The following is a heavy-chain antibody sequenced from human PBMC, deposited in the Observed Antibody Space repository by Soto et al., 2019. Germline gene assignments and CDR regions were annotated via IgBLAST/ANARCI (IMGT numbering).Heavy chain of an antibody. D-gene: IGHD6-13*01. CDR3: ARDIGSSLSSSADY. CDR2: MNPNSGNT. J-gene: IGHJ4*02. Sequence: QLQLVQSGAEVKKPGASVKVSCKASGYTFTSYDINWVRQATGQGLEWMVWMNPNSGNTGYAQKFQGRVTMTRNTSVSTAYMELSSLRTEDTAVYYCARDIGSSLSSSADYWGQVTLVTVSS. CDR1: GYTFTSYD. V-gene: IGHV1-8*01.